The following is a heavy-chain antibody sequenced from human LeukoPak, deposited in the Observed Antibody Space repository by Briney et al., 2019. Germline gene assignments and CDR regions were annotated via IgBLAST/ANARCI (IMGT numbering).Heavy chain of an antibody. Sequence: KPSQTLSLTCTVSGGSISSADYYWTWIRQPPGKGLEWIGYIYYSGTTCYNPSLKSRVTISLDTSKNQFSLKLSSVTAADTAVYYCARDSSPFDYWGQGTLVTVSS. CDR2: IYYSGTT. CDR1: GGSISSADYY. J-gene: IGHJ4*02. CDR3: ARDSSPFDY. V-gene: IGHV4-30-4*08. D-gene: IGHD4-11*01.